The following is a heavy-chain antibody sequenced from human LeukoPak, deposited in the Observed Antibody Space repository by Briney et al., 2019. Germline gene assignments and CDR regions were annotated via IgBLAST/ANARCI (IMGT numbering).Heavy chain of an antibody. CDR1: GFTFNNYG. CDR3: SRIATTDPYYFDY. J-gene: IGHJ4*02. V-gene: IGHV3-53*01. Sequence: GGSLRLSCAASGFTFNNYGMHWVRQAPGKGLEWVSVLYSGGSTYYADSVKGRFTISRDNSKNTLYLQMNSLRAEDTAVYYCSRIATTDPYYFDYWGQGTLVTVSS. D-gene: IGHD4-17*01. CDR2: LYSGGST.